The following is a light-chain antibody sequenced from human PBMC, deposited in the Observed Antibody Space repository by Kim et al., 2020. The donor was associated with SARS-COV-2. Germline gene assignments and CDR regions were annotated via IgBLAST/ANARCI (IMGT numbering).Light chain of an antibody. V-gene: IGLV3-1*01. CDR3: QAWDSSIYV. CDR1: KLGYKY. CDR2: RDN. Sequence: SYELTQPPSVSVSPGQTASITCSGDKLGYKYASWYQQKPGQSPVVVIFRDNRRPSGIPERFSGSNSGNTATLTISGTQAMDEADYYCQAWDSSIYVFGTGTKVTVL. J-gene: IGLJ1*01.